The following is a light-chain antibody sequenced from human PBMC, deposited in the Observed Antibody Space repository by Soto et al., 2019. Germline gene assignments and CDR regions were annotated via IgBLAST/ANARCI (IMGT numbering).Light chain of an antibody. V-gene: IGLV1-44*01. CDR2: NNN. CDR3: AAWDGSLSGVV. CDR1: SSNIGSNN. J-gene: IGLJ2*01. Sequence: QSVLTQPPSASGTPGQRVTISCSGSSSNIGSNNVNWYQQLPGTAPKLLIYNNNQRPSGVPDRFSGSKSGTSASLAISGLQSEDEADYYCAAWDGSLSGVVFGGGTKLTVL.